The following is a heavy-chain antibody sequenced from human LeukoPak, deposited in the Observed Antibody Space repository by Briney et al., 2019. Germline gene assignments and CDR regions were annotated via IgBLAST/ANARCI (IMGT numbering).Heavy chain of an antibody. D-gene: IGHD2-21*02. CDR2: ISGGGADT. J-gene: IGHJ1*01. Sequence: GGSLRLSCAVSGFTFSTYAMTWVRQVPGKGPEWVSAISGGGADTHYADSVKGRFTISRDNSKNTLFLQMNSLRVADTAVYYCSKRGSDSPSCFQHWGQGTLVTVSS. CDR1: GFTFSTYA. V-gene: IGHV3-23*01. CDR3: SKRGSDSPSCFQH.